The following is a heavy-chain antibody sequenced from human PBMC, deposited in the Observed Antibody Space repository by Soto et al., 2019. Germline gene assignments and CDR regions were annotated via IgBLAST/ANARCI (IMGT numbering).Heavy chain of an antibody. D-gene: IGHD1-26*01. CDR1: GFTFSNYW. CDR3: TRGGTTTTYWGLFNY. V-gene: IGHV3-74*03. CDR2: INSDGTTT. J-gene: IGHJ4*02. Sequence: EVQLVESGGGLVQPGGSLRLSCAASGFTFSNYWIHWVRQVPGKGLVWVSRINSDGTTTTYADFVKGRFTISRDNAKNPLYLQMDNLGADDTAVYYCTRGGTTTTYWGLFNYWGQGALVTVSS.